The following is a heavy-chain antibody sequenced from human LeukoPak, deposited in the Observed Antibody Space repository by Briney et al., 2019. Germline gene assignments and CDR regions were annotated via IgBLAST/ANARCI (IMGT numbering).Heavy chain of an antibody. CDR3: ARSFNYYDSSGLRAFDI. CDR2: ISYDGSNK. Sequence: PGRSLRLSRAASGITFSSYAMHWVRQAPGKGLEWVAVISYDGSNKYYADSVKGRFTISRDNSKDTLYLQMNSLRAEDTAVYYCARSFNYYDSSGLRAFDIWGQGTMVTVSS. J-gene: IGHJ3*02. CDR1: GITFSSYA. V-gene: IGHV3-30-3*01. D-gene: IGHD3-22*01.